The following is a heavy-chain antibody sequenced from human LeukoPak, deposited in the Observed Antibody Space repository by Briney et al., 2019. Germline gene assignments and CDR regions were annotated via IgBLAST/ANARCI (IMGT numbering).Heavy chain of an antibody. CDR3: ARVAVGGGVVTSY. V-gene: IGHV1-2*02. CDR1: DTLTDDQ. CDR2: INPSNGDP. Sequence: ASVKVSCKGDTLTDDQVHWVRQAPGQGLEWMGWINPSNGDPHYAEKFQGRVTMTRDTSLSMAYMELRSLRSDDTGVYYCARVAVGGGVVTSYWGQGTLVTVSS. J-gene: IGHJ4*02. D-gene: IGHD2-21*02.